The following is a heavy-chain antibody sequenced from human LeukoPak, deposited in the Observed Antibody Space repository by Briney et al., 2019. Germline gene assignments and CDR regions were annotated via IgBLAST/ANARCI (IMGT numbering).Heavy chain of an antibody. V-gene: IGHV3-64*01. D-gene: IGHD2-2*01. J-gene: IGHJ6*02. CDR2: ISSNGGST. CDR3: ARSIEVPAASYYYYGMDV. Sequence: GGSLRLSCAASGFTFSSYAMPWVRQAPGKGLEYVSAISSNGGSTYYANSVKGRFTISRDNSKNTLYLQMGSLRAEDMAVYYCARSIEVPAASYYYYGMDVWGQGTTVTVSS. CDR1: GFTFSSYA.